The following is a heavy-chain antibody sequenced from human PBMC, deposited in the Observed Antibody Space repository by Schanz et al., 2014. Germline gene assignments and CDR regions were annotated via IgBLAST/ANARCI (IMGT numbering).Heavy chain of an antibody. V-gene: IGHV1-46*01. Sequence: QVQLVQSGAEVKKPGASVKVYCKASGYTFTTYYLHWVRQAPGQGLEWMGIINPTGGSTTYAEKFLGRVTMTSDTSTSTVYMDLSGLTSDDTAVYYCAREKGHGYSGLSWGQGTLLAVSS. CDR2: INPTGGST. CDR1: GYTFTTYY. D-gene: IGHD5-12*01. CDR3: AREKGHGYSGLS. J-gene: IGHJ5*02.